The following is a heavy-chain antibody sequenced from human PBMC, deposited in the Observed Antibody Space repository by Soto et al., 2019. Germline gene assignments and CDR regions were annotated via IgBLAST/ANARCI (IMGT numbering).Heavy chain of an antibody. CDR2: IYHNGDT. V-gene: IGHV4-39*01. Sequence: QLQLQESGPGLVKPSETLSLTCTVSDGFIISNNYYWWAWIRQPPGKGLEWIGSIYHNGDTFYTPSLKSRVTISVDTSKTQFSLKLSSVTATDTAVYYCVRQQGSGLWAFDIWGQGTMVTVFS. J-gene: IGHJ3*02. D-gene: IGHD6-19*01. CDR1: DGFIISNNYY. CDR3: VRQQGSGLWAFDI.